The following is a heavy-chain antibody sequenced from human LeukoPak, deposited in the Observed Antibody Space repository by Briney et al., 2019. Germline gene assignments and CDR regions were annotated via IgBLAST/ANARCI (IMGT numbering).Heavy chain of an antibody. CDR3: ERGLYYFYYMDV. Sequence: SQTLSLTCTVAGGSISSGGYYWSWIRQPAGKGREWIGHMYTSEIYNPFLKSRVTISLDTYKNQFSLKLSSVTAADKAVYFCERGLYYFYYMDVWGKGTTVTVSS. CDR2: MYTSE. J-gene: IGHJ6*03. V-gene: IGHV4-61*09. CDR1: GGSISSGGYY.